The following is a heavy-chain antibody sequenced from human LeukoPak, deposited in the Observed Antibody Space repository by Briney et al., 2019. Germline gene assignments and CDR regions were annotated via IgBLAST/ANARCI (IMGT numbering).Heavy chain of an antibody. CDR1: GFTFSSYA. J-gene: IGHJ6*02. Sequence: GGSLRLSCAASGFTFSSYAMHWVRQAPGKGLEWVAVISYDGSNKYYADSVKGRFTISRDNSKNTLYLQMNSLRAEDTAVYYCAREGSYYDSSGFLVYGMDVWGQGTTVTVSS. D-gene: IGHD3-22*01. CDR2: ISYDGSNK. CDR3: AREGSYYDSSGFLVYGMDV. V-gene: IGHV3-30-3*01.